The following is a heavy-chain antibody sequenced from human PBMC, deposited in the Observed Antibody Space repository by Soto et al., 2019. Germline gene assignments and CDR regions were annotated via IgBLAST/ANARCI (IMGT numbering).Heavy chain of an antibody. CDR3: AREDDYNYRYFNYGLEV. CDR1: GFTFKNYA. Sequence: SLRLSCAASGFTFKNYALHWVRQAPGKGLEWVAVISFDGNKKYFSDSVKGRFTISRDNFRNTLYLQMNNLRVEDAALYFCAREDDYNYRYFNYGLEVWGQGTTVTVFS. V-gene: IGHV3-30-3*01. J-gene: IGHJ6*02. CDR2: ISFDGNKK. D-gene: IGHD5-12*01.